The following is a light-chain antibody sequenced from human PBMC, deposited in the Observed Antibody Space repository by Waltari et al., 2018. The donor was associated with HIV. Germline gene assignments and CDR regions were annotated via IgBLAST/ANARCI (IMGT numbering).Light chain of an antibody. V-gene: IGLV2-23*02. J-gene: IGLJ3*02. CDR1: RSDIGTYAL. CDR3: CSFSPNGASWV. Sequence: QSALTQPASVSGSPGQSITVSCTGTRSDIGTYALVSWYQQEPGKAPKLIIHDVTARPSGVSSRVSGSKSGNTAFLTISGLQVEDESLYFCCSFSPNGASWVFGGGTKVTVL. CDR2: DVT.